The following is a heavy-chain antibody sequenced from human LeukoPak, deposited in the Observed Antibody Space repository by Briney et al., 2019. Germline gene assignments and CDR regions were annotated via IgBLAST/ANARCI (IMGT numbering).Heavy chain of an antibody. V-gene: IGHV4-4*07. D-gene: IGHD3-10*01. CDR2: IYTSGST. J-gene: IGHJ3*02. CDR1: GDSISSFY. CDR3: ARSDGYGLVGI. Sequence: SETLSLTCTVSGDSISSFYWSWIRQPAGKGLEWIGRIYTSGSTNYNPSLKSRVTMSVDTPKNHFSLTLSSVTAADTAVYYCARSDGYGLVGIWGQGTMVTVSS.